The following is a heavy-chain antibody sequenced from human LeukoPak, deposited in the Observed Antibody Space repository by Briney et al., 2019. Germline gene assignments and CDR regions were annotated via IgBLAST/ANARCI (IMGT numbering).Heavy chain of an antibody. CDR2: INPSGGST. CDR3: AGLDRGSSSSLDAFDI. Sequence: ASVKVSCKAPGYTFTSYYMHWVRQAPGQGLEWMGIINPSGGSTSYAQKFQGRVTMTRDTSTSTVYMELSSLRSEDTAVYYCAGLDRGSSSSLDAFDIWGQGTMVTVSS. V-gene: IGHV1-46*01. J-gene: IGHJ3*02. D-gene: IGHD6-13*01. CDR1: GYTFTSYY.